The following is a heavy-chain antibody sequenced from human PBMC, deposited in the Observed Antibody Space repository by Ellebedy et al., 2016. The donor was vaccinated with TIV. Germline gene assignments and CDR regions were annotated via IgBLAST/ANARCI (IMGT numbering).Heavy chain of an antibody. CDR1: GYSFTSYW. CDR2: IYPGDSDT. CDR3: ARLLPADAFDI. J-gene: IGHJ3*02. V-gene: IGHV5-51*01. Sequence: GGSLRLSXKGSGYSFTSYWIGWVRQMPRKGLEWMGIIYPGDSDTRYSPSFQGQVTISADKSISTAYLQWSSLKASDTAMYYCARLLPADAFDIWGQGTMVTVSS.